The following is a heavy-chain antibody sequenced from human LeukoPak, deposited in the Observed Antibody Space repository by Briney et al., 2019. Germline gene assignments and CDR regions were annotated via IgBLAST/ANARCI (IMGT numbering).Heavy chain of an antibody. J-gene: IGHJ6*02. CDR2: ISYDGSNK. CDR1: GFTFSSYA. V-gene: IGHV3-30*04. D-gene: IGHD2-2*01. Sequence: GGSLRLSCAASGFTFSSYAMHWVRQAPGKGLEWVAVISYDGSNKYYADSVKGRFTISRDNSKNTLYLQMNSLRAEDTAVYYCARDLLDCSSTSRSLYGMDVWGQGTTVTVSS. CDR3: ARDLLDCSSTSRSLYGMDV.